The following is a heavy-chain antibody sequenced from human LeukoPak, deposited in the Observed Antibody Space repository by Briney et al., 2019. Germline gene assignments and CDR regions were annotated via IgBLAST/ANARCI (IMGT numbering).Heavy chain of an antibody. D-gene: IGHD3-22*01. J-gene: IGHJ4*02. CDR1: GFTFSSYS. CDR3: ARVLHKRNYDSTTYYGY. Sequence: GGSLRLSCAASGFTFSSYSMNWVRQAPGKGLEWVSYISSSSSTIYYADSVKGRFTISRDNAKNSLYLQMNSLRAEGTAVYYCARVLHKRNYDSTTYYGYWGQGTLVTVSS. V-gene: IGHV3-48*01. CDR2: ISSSSSTI.